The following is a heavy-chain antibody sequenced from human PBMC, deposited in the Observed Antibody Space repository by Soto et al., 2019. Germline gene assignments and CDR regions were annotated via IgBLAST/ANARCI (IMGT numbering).Heavy chain of an antibody. V-gene: IGHV4-34*01. Sequence: SETLSLTCAVSGGSFSDFYWTWIRQLPGKGLEWIGEINHIGYTNYNPSLESRVAISVDTSKNQFSLNLRSVTAADTAVYYCGLRGALAPRGYCGQATLVTV. CDR3: GLRGALAPRGY. J-gene: IGHJ4*02. CDR1: GGSFSDFY. D-gene: IGHD5-12*01. CDR2: INHIGYT.